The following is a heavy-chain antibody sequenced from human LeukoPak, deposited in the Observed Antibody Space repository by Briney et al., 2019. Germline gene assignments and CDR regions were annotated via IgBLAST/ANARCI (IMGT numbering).Heavy chain of an antibody. D-gene: IGHD5-18*01. CDR2: AYSNGNT. CDR3: ARDFRVGTAI. V-gene: IGHV4-59*01. Sequence: SETLSPTCTVSGGSIGSYYWSWIRQPPGKGLEWIAYAYSNGNTKSNPSLKSRVTISVDTSKNQFSLKLTSVTAADTAVYYCARDFRVGTAIWGQGILVTVSS. J-gene: IGHJ4*02. CDR1: GGSIGSYY.